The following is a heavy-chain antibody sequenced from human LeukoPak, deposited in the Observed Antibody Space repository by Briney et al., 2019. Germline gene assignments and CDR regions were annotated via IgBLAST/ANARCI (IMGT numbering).Heavy chain of an antibody. J-gene: IGHJ4*02. CDR2: ISSSSSTI. CDR3: AKDLAGKRIHYFDY. CDR1: GFTFSSYS. D-gene: IGHD3-10*01. V-gene: IGHV3-48*04. Sequence: GGSLRLSCAASGFTFSSYSMNWVRQAPGKGLEWVSYISSSSSTIYYADSVKGRFTISRDNAKNTLYLQMNSLRAEDTAVYYCAKDLAGKRIHYFDYWGQGTLVTVSS.